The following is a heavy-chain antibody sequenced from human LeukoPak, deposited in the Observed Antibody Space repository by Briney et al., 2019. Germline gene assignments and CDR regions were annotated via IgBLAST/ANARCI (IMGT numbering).Heavy chain of an antibody. J-gene: IGHJ4*02. CDR1: GGSISSYY. V-gene: IGHV4-4*07. CDR2: IYTSGSA. D-gene: IGHD7-27*01. Sequence: SETLSLTCTVSGGSISSYYWSWIRQPAGKGLGWIGRIYTSGSANYNPSLKSRVTVSVDTSKNQISLNLTSVTAADTAVYYCARGPSWGSAYFDYWGQGTLVTVSS. CDR3: ARGPSWGSAYFDY.